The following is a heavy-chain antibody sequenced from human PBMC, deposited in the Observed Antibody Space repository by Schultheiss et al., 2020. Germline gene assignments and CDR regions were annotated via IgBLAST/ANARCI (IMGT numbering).Heavy chain of an antibody. CDR1: GYTFTSYY. CDR3: ARDQDTAMVIYYYYGMDV. D-gene: IGHD5-18*01. V-gene: IGHV1-18*04. J-gene: IGHJ6*02. Sequence: ASVKVSCKASGYTFTSYYMHWVRQAPGQGLEWMGWISAYNGNTNYAQKLQGRVTMTTDTSTSTAYMELSRLRSDDTAVYYCARDQDTAMVIYYYYGMDVWGQGTTVTVSS. CDR2: ISAYNGNT.